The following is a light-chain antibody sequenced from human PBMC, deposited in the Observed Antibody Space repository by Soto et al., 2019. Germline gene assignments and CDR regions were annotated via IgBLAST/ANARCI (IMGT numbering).Light chain of an antibody. Sequence: DIQMTQSPSTLSASVGDRVTITCRASQSISSGLAWYQKKPGKAPNLLIYKASSLESGVPSRFSVSGSGTEFTLTISSLQPDDFATYYCQQYNSYPLTFGGGTKVEIK. CDR3: QQYNSYPLT. J-gene: IGKJ4*01. V-gene: IGKV1-5*03. CDR2: KAS. CDR1: QSISSG.